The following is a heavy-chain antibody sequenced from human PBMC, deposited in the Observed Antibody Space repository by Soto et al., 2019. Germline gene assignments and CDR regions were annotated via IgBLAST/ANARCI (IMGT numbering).Heavy chain of an antibody. CDR1: GGNLSSYA. V-gene: IGHV1-69*01. CDR3: ERVSLQNGYNPLYVQH. J-gene: IGHJ1*01. CDR2: LIPIFRTA. Sequence: QVPRVQSGAEVKKPGSSVKGSCKAYGGNLSSYAISWVRQAPGQGLEGMGGLIPIFRTANYAQKFQGRVTITADESTSTAYMELSSLRSEDTAVQYRERVSLQNGYNPLYVQHLCQGTLVTDSA. D-gene: IGHD5-12*01.